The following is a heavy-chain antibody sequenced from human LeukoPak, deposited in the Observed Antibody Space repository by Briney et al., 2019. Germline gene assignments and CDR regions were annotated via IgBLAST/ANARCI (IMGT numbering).Heavy chain of an antibody. CDR1: GFTFSGSA. D-gene: IGHD4-17*01. V-gene: IGHV3-73*01. CDR3: TRRPYGDYEGHFDY. CDR2: IRSKANSYAT. Sequence: QTGGSLRLSCAASGFTFSGSAMHWVRQASGKGLEWVGRIRSKANSYATAYAASVKGRFTISRDDSKNTAYLQMNSLKTEDTAIYYCTRRPYGDYEGHFDYWGQGTLVTVSS. J-gene: IGHJ4*02.